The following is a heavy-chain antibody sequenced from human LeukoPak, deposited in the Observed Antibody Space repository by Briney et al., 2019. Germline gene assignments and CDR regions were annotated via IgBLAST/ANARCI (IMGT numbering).Heavy chain of an antibody. V-gene: IGHV3-11*01. D-gene: IGHD4-23*01. CDR3: AKRLRWGDAFDI. CDR1: GFTFSDYY. CDR2: ISSSGSTI. Sequence: GGSLRLSCAASGFTFSDYYMSWIRQAPGKGLEWVSYISSSGSTIYYADSVKGRFTISRDNSKNTLYLQMNSLRAEDTAMYYCAKRLRWGDAFDIWGQGTMVTVSS. J-gene: IGHJ3*02.